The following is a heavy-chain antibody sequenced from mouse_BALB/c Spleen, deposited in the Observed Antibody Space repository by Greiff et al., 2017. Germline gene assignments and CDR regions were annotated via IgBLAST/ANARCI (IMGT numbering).Heavy chain of an antibody. V-gene: IGHV1-67*01. D-gene: IGHD2-14*01. Sequence: VQLQQSGPELVRPGESVKISCKGSGYTFTDYAMHWVKQSHAKSLEWIGVISIYYDNTNYNQKFKGKATMTVDKSSSTAYMELARLTSEDSAIYYCARRGYYRYDWFAYWGQGTLVTVSA. CDR2: ISIYYDNT. CDR3: ARRGYYRYDWFAY. J-gene: IGHJ3*01. CDR1: GYTFTDYA.